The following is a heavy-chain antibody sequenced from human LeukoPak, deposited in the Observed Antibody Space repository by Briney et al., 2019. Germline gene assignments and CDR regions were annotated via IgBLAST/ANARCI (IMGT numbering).Heavy chain of an antibody. J-gene: IGHJ4*02. D-gene: IGHD4-17*01. V-gene: IGHV3-21*04. Sequence: GGSLRPSCAASGFTFSSYSMNWVRQAPGKGLEWVSSISGSSSFIYYADSVKGRFTISRDNSKNTLYLQMNSLRAEDTAVYYCAKGGNGVTVTTFAYWGQGTLVTVSS. CDR2: ISGSSSFI. CDR1: GFTFSSYS. CDR3: AKGGNGVTVTTFAY.